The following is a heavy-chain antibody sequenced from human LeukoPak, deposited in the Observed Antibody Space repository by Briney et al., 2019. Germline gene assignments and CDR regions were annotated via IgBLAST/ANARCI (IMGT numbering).Heavy chain of an antibody. V-gene: IGHV4-4*09. J-gene: IGHJ5*02. CDR3: AMKGIAAAGTRFDP. CDR1: GDSISTNY. CDR2: MHISEST. Sequence: SETLSLTCTVSGDSISTNYWSWIRQPPGKGLEWIGYMHISESTNYNPSLTSRVTVSVDTSKNQFSLKLSSVTAADTAVYYCAMKGIAAAGTRFDPWGQGTLVTVSS. D-gene: IGHD6-13*01.